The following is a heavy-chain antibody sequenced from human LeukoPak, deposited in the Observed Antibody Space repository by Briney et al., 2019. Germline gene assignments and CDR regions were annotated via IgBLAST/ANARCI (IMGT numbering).Heavy chain of an antibody. Sequence: SETLSLTCSVSGDSINRYAWSWIRQPPGKGLEWIGYIFYSGTTYYNPSLRSRVAISVDTSKNQLSLKLSSVTAADTAVYYCASYYDSSGYYDYWGQGTLVTVSS. CDR1: GDSINRYA. CDR2: IFYSGTT. J-gene: IGHJ4*02. V-gene: IGHV4-59*08. D-gene: IGHD3-22*01. CDR3: ASYYDSSGYYDY.